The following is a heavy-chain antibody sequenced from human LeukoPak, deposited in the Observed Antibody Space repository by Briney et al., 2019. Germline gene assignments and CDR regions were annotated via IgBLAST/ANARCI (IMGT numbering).Heavy chain of an antibody. CDR1: AASISSGGAF. CDR3: AGGGVWYYAFDY. CDR2: IFFSGST. Sequence: SQTMSLTCTVSAASISSGGAFRSWFRQHPWNGLEWFGYIFFSGSTYYNPSLQSRVTISVDTSKNQFSLTVSSVAAADTAVYYCAGGGVWYYAFDYWGQGTLVTVSS. D-gene: IGHD2-21*02. J-gene: IGHJ4*02. V-gene: IGHV4-31*03.